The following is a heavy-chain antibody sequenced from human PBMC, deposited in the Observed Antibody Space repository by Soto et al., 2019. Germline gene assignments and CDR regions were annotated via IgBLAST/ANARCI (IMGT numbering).Heavy chain of an antibody. Sequence: QVQLVQSGAEVKKPGSSVKVSCKASGGTFSSYAISWVRQAPGQGLEWMGGIIPIFGTANYAQKFQGRVTMTADDSTSTAYMELSSLRSEDTAVYYCAEGSGYEFYYYYGMDVWGQGTTVTVSS. CDR3: AEGSGYEFYYYYGMDV. D-gene: IGHD5-12*01. CDR2: IIPIFGTA. V-gene: IGHV1-69*12. J-gene: IGHJ6*02. CDR1: GGTFSSYA.